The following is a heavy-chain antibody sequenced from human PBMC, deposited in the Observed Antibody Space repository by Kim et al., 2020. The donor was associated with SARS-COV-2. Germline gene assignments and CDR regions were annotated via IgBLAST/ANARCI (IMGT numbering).Heavy chain of an antibody. V-gene: IGHV3-23*01. Sequence: GGSLRLSCAASGFTFSSYAMSWVRQAPGKGLEWVSAISGSGGSTYYADSVKGRFTISRDNSKNTLYLQMNSLRAEDTAVYCCAKDYYDILTGWDYWGQGTLVTVSS. CDR1: GFTFSSYA. D-gene: IGHD3-9*01. J-gene: IGHJ4*02. CDR3: AKDYYDILTGWDY. CDR2: ISGSGGST.